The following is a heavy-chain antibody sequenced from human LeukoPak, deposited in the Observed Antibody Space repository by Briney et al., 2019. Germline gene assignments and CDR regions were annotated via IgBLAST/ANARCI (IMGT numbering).Heavy chain of an antibody. CDR2: LIPLFGTA. Sequence: SVKFSCKASGGTFSSYAISCVRQAPRHGLGWMGGLIPLFGTANYAQKFQGRVTITADNSTSTASMERSSLSSEDTAVYYCARYTKEYSSFDYFDYWGQGTLVTVSS. CDR1: GGTFSSYA. V-gene: IGHV1-69*06. D-gene: IGHD6-6*01. J-gene: IGHJ4*02. CDR3: ARYTKEYSSFDYFDY.